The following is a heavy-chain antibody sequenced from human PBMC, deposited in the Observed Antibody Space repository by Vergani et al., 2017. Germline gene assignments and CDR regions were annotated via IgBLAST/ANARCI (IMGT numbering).Heavy chain of an antibody. CDR1: GFTFDDYA. D-gene: IGHD3-3*01. CDR2: ISWNSGSI. CDR3: ARSDGKNPIRFLEWFMDV. Sequence: EVQLVESGGGLVQPGRSLRLSCAASGFTFDDYAMHWVRQAPGKGLEWVSGISWNSGSIGYADSVKGRFTISRDNAKNSLYLQMNSLRAEDTALYYCARSDGKNPIRFLEWFMDVWGKGTTVTVSS. J-gene: IGHJ6*03. V-gene: IGHV3-9*01.